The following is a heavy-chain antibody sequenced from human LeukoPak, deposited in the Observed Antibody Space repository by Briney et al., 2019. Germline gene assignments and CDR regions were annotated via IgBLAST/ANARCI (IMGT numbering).Heavy chain of an antibody. CDR1: GGSINSYY. CDR3: ARRGYSSGSNWFDP. Sequence: SETLSLTCTVSGGSINSYYWSWIRRPPGKGRKWIGYIYYVGGTNYNPSLRGRATISVDTSNNQFYLKLSSVTAADTAVYYCARRGYSSGSNWFDPWGQGTLVTVSS. D-gene: IGHD6-19*01. J-gene: IGHJ5*02. CDR2: IYYVGGT. V-gene: IGHV4-59*08.